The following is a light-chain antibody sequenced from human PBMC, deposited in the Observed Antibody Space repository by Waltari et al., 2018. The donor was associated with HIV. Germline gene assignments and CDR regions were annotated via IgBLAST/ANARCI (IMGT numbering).Light chain of an antibody. V-gene: IGKV3-11*01. CDR3: QQRSNWPPWT. Sequence: EIVLTQSPATLSLSPGERATLSCRASQGVSSYLAWYQQKPEQAPRRLLYDAANTATGIPARFSGSGTGTDFTLTISSLEPKDFAVDYCQQRSNWPPWTFGQGTKVEIK. CDR2: DAA. J-gene: IGKJ1*01. CDR1: QGVSSY.